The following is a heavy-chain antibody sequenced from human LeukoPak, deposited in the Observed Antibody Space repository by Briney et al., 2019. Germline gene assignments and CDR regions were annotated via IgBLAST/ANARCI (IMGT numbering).Heavy chain of an antibody. J-gene: IGHJ4*02. V-gene: IGHV4-39*07. Sequence: SETLSLTCTVSGGSISSSSYYWGWLRQPPGKGLEWIGEINHSGSTNYNPSLKSRVTISVDTSKNQFSLKLSSVTAADTAVYYCARRSRIAARREYFDYWGQGTLVTVSS. CDR1: GGSISSSSYY. CDR2: INHSGST. CDR3: ARRSRIAARREYFDY. D-gene: IGHD6-6*01.